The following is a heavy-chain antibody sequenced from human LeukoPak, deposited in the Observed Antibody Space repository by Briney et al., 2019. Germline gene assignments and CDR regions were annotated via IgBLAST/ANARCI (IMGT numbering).Heavy chain of an antibody. D-gene: IGHD3-22*01. CDR1: GFTFSSYA. J-gene: IGHJ6*02. V-gene: IGHV3-30-3*01. Sequence: GGSLRLSCAASGFTFSSYAMHWVRQAPGKGLEWVAVISYDGSNKYYADSVKGRFTISRDNSKNTLYLQMNSLRAEDTAVYYCARGGYYDSSGYELLNGMDVWGQGTTVTVSS. CDR3: ARGGYYDSSGYELLNGMDV. CDR2: ISYDGSNK.